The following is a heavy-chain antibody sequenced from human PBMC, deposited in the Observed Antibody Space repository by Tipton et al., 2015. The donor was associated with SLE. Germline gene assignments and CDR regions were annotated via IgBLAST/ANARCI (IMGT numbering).Heavy chain of an antibody. J-gene: IGHJ6*03. CDR3: ARLSYSSGSYYYYMDV. CDR1: GGSISSSSYY. Sequence: TLSLTCTVSGGSISSSSYYWGWIRQPPGKGLEWIGSIYYSGSTYYNPSLKSRVTISVDTSKNQFSLKLSSVTAADTAVYYCARLSYSSGSYYYYMDVWGKGTTVTVSS. CDR2: IYYSGST. D-gene: IGHD6-19*01. V-gene: IGHV4-39*01.